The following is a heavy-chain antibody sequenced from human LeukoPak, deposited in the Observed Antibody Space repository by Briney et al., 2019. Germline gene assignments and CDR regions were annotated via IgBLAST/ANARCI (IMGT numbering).Heavy chain of an antibody. D-gene: IGHD2-8*01. Sequence: SETLSLTCGVSGGSITTTNWWRWVRQPPGQGLEWIGEISLSGLTNYNPSPKSRVTVSLDKSKNLLFLKMTSVTAADTAVYYCSRENGAFSPFGYWGQGTLVTVSS. J-gene: IGHJ4*02. CDR3: SRENGAFSPFGY. CDR1: GGSITTTNW. CDR2: ISLSGLT. V-gene: IGHV4-4*02.